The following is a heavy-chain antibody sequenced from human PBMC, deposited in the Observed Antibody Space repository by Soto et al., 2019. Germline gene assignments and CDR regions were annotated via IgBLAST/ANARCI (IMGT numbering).Heavy chain of an antibody. J-gene: IGHJ6*02. CDR3: AASIFYYGMDV. V-gene: IGHV5-51*01. CDR2: IYPGDSGM. CDR1: GYDFTSYW. Sequence: PGESLKISCKGSGYDFTSYWIGWVRQMPGRGLEWMGIIYPGDSGMKYSPSFQGQVTISADKSITTTYLQWSSLKASDTAIYYCAASIFYYGMDVWGQGTTVTVSS.